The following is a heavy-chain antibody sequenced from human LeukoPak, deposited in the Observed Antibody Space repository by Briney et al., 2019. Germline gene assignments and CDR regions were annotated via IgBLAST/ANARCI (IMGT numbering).Heavy chain of an antibody. J-gene: IGHJ4*02. CDR1: GYSISSGYY. V-gene: IGHV4-38-2*01. CDR3: ARQRGCSSTSCYRFDY. D-gene: IGHD2-2*01. Sequence: SETLSLTCAVSGYSISSGYYWGWIRQPPGKGLEWIGSIYHSGSTYYNPSLKSRVTISVDTSNNQFSLKLSSVAAADTAVYYCARQRGCSSTSCYRFDYWGQGTLVTVSS. CDR2: IYHSGST.